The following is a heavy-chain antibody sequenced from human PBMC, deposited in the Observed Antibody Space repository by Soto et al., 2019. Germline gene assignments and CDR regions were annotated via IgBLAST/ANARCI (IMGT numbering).Heavy chain of an antibody. Sequence: SETLSLTCTVSGGSIISSTYYWGWIRQPPGKGLEWIGSIYYSESSYYNPSLKSRVTISVDTSKNQFSLKLSSVTAADTAVYYCATHLYGTPPTRHYYYGMDVWGQGTTVTVSS. J-gene: IGHJ6*02. CDR3: ATHLYGTPPTRHYYYGMDV. CDR1: GGSIISSTYY. CDR2: IYYSESS. V-gene: IGHV4-39*01. D-gene: IGHD1-1*01.